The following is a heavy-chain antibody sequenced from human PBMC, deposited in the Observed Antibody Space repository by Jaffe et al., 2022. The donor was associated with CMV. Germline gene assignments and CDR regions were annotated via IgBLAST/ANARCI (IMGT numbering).Heavy chain of an antibody. J-gene: IGHJ5*02. Sequence: QLQLQESGPGLVKPSETLSLTCTVSGGSISSSSYYWGWIRQPPGKGLEWIGSIYYSGSTYYNPSLKSRVTISVDTSKNQFSLKLSSVTAADTAVYYCARQSRGERVFDPWGQGTLVTVSS. D-gene: IGHD3-16*01. V-gene: IGHV4-39*01. CDR3: ARQSRGERVFDP. CDR1: GGSISSSSYY. CDR2: IYYSGST.